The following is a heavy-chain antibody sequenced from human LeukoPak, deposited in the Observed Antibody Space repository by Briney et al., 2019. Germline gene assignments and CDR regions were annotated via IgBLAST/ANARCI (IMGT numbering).Heavy chain of an antibody. V-gene: IGHV4-59*01. J-gene: IGHJ3*02. CDR1: GGSISSYY. D-gene: IGHD6-13*01. CDR3: ARDSIAAAGWEAFDI. Sequence: KPSETLSLTCTVSGGSISSYYWSWIRQPPGKGLEWIGYIYYSGSTNYNPSLKSRVTISVDTSKNQFSLKLSSVTAADTAVYYCARDSIAAAGWEAFDIWGQGTMVTVSS. CDR2: IYYSGST.